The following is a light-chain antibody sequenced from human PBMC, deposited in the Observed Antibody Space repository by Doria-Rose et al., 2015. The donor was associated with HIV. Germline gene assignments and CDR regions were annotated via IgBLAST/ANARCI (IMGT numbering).Light chain of an antibody. Sequence: EIVMTQSPGTLFLSPGEGATLSCRASQSFSSTYLAWYQQKPGQAPSLLIYDGSTRATGIPDRFSASGSGTDFTLTINRLEPEDFALYYCHQYGTSWTFGQGTKVEI. J-gene: IGKJ1*01. V-gene: IGKV3-20*01. CDR1: QSFSSTY. CDR3: HQYGTSWT. CDR2: DGS.